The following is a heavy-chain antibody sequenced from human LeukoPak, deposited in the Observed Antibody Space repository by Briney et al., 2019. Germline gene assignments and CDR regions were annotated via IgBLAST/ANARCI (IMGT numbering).Heavy chain of an antibody. Sequence: GASVKVSCKASGGTFSSYAISWVRQAPGQGLEWMGGIIPILGTANYAQKFQGRVTITADKSTSTAYMELSSLRSEDTAVYYCARGSIVVVVAARWAFDIWGQGTMVTVSS. V-gene: IGHV1-69*06. J-gene: IGHJ3*02. CDR2: IIPILGTA. CDR1: GGTFSSYA. D-gene: IGHD2-15*01. CDR3: ARGSIVVVVAARWAFDI.